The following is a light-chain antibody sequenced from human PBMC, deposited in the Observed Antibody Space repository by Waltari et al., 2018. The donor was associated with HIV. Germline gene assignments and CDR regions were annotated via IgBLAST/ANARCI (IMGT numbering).Light chain of an antibody. CDR1: QGISSY. CDR3: QHLNTYPPYT. CDR2: DAS. V-gene: IGKV1-9*01. J-gene: IGKJ2*01. Sequence: DIQLTQSPSFLSASVGDRVTITCRASQGISSYLAWYQQKPGKAPKLLIYDASTLQSGVPSRFSGSGSGTEFTLTISSLQPEDFATYYCQHLNTYPPYTFGQGTNLEIK.